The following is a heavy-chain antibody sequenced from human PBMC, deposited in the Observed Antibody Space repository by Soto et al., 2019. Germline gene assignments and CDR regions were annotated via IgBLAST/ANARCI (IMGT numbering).Heavy chain of an antibody. CDR1: GGTFSSYA. CDR2: IIPIFGTA. D-gene: IGHD2-2*01. J-gene: IGHJ6*02. CDR3: ASRYCSSTSCPTIWDYYYGMDV. V-gene: IGHV1-69*06. Sequence: QVQLVQSGAEVKKPGSSVKVSCKASGGTFSSYAISWVRQAPGQGLEWMGGIIPIFGTANYAQKFQGRVTITADKSTSTAYMELSSLRSEDTAVYYCASRYCSSTSCPTIWDYYYGMDVWGQGTTVTVSS.